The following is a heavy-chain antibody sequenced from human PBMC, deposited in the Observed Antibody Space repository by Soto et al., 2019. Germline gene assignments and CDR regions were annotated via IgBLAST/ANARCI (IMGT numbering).Heavy chain of an antibody. D-gene: IGHD7-27*01. CDR1: GGSISSYY. CDR3: ARVPPSTGRYYGMDV. J-gene: IGHJ6*02. Sequence: PSETLSLTCTVSGGSISSYYWSWIRQPPGKGLEWIGYIYYSGSTNYSPSLKSRVTISVDTSKNQFSLKLSSVTAADTAVYYCARVPPSTGRYYGMDVWGQGTTVTVSS. CDR2: IYYSGST. V-gene: IGHV4-59*01.